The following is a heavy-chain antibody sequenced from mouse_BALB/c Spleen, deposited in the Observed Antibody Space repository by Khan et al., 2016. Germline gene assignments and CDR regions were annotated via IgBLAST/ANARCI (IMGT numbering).Heavy chain of an antibody. CDR1: VFNIKDYY. Sequence: VRLQQSGAELVRSGASVKLSCTASVFNIKDYYMHWVKQRPEQGLEWIGWIDPENGDTEYAPKFQGKATMTADTSSNAAYLQFSSLTSEDSAVYYCNAIYDGSDVYFDYWGQGTTLTVSS. J-gene: IGHJ2*01. D-gene: IGHD1-1*01. CDR2: IDPENGDT. CDR3: NAIYDGSDVYFDY. V-gene: IGHV14-4*02.